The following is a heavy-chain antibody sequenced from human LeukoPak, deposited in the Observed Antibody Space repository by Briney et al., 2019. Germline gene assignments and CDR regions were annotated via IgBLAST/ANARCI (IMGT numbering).Heavy chain of an antibody. CDR3: ARGISYSYDAFDI. Sequence: GGSLRLSCAASGFTFSDYYVSWIRRAPGKGLEWVSYISSSGSTIYYPDSVKGRFTISRDNAKNSLYLQMNSLRAEDKAVYYCARGISYSYDAFDIWGQGTMVTVSS. CDR1: GFTFSDYY. CDR2: ISSSGSTI. D-gene: IGHD3-22*01. V-gene: IGHV3-11*01. J-gene: IGHJ3*02.